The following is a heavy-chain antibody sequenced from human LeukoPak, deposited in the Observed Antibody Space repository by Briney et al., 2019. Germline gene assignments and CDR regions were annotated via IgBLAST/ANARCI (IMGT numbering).Heavy chain of an antibody. CDR3: ARPPGLHDYAY. J-gene: IGHJ4*02. CDR1: GFTVSTNY. D-gene: IGHD4-17*01. CDR2: IYSGGRT. Sequence: GGSLRLSCAASGFTVSTNYMSWVRQAPGKGLEWVSAIYSGGRTYYADSVKGRFTISRDNSKNTLYLQMNSLRVEDTAVYYCARPPGLHDYAYWGQGTLVTVSP. V-gene: IGHV3-53*01.